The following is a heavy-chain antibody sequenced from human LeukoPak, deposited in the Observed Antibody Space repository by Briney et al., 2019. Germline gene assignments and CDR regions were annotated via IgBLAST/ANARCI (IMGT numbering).Heavy chain of an antibody. Sequence: GGSLRLSCVASGFTFSPCSMNWVRQAPGKGLEWVSSISGSGDHIYYADSVKGRFTISRDNARNSLSLQMDSLSDDDTAVYYCAREGRSGSYEYWGQGTLITVSS. J-gene: IGHJ4*02. D-gene: IGHD1-26*01. CDR2: ISGSGDHI. V-gene: IGHV3-21*01. CDR3: AREGRSGSYEY. CDR1: GFTFSPCS.